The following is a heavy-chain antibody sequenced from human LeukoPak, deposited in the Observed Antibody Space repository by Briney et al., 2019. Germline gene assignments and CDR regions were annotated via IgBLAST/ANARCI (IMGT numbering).Heavy chain of an antibody. J-gene: IGHJ4*02. CDR1: GFTFSSYA. D-gene: IGHD4-17*01. V-gene: IGHV3-23*01. CDR3: AKVPVLHDYGDYLFDY. Sequence: GGSLRLSCAASGFTFSSYAMSWVRQAPGKGLEWVSAISGSGGSTYYADSVKGRFTISRDNSKNTLYLQMNSLRAEDTAVYYCAKVPVLHDYGDYLFDYWGQGTLVTVSS. CDR2: ISGSGGST.